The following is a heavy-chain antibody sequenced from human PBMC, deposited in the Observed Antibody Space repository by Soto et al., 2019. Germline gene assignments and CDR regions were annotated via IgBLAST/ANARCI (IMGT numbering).Heavy chain of an antibody. Sequence: ASVKVSCKVSGYTLTELSMHWVRQAPGKGLEWMGGFDPEDGETIYAQKFQGRVTMTEDTSTDTAYMELSSLRSEDTAVYYCATDLVTIFGVVIRDHYGMDVWGQGTTVTVS. CDR2: FDPEDGET. D-gene: IGHD3-3*01. J-gene: IGHJ6*02. CDR1: GYTLTELS. CDR3: ATDLVTIFGVVIRDHYGMDV. V-gene: IGHV1-24*01.